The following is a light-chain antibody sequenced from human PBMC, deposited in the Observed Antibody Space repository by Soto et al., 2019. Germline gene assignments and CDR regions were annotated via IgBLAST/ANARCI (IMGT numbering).Light chain of an antibody. J-gene: IGLJ2*01. Sequence: QSVVTQPPSASGTPGQRVTVSCSGSSSSIGGNTVNWYQQLPGTAPKLLIYKNDQRPSGVPDRFSGSKSGTSASLAISGLQSQDEADYYCAAWDDSLNGVVFGGGTKLTVL. CDR1: SSSIGGNT. CDR3: AAWDDSLNGVV. CDR2: KND. V-gene: IGLV1-44*01.